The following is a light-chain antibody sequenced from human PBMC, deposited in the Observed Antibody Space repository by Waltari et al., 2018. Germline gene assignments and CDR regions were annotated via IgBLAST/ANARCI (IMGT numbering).Light chain of an antibody. CDR1: RRAVGAYNY. Sequence: QSALTQPASVSGSPGQSITLPCTGTRRAVGAYNYLPWFQQHPGEAPKLLIYDITARPSEISDRFSGSRSGNTASLTISGLQAEDEAHYYCSSYTKRGTVVFGGGTKLTVL. J-gene: IGLJ2*01. CDR2: DIT. V-gene: IGLV2-14*03. CDR3: SSYTKRGTVV.